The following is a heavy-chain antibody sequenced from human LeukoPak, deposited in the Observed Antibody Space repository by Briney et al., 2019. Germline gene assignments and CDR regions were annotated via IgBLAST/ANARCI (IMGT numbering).Heavy chain of an antibody. V-gene: IGHV4-59*08. CDR1: GGSISSYY. J-gene: IGHJ4*02. CDR3: TRRGRNNWGEGNDY. CDR2: INDSGST. Sequence: TPSQTLSLTCTVSGGSISSYYWSWIRQPPRKGLEWIWYINDSGSTNSNPSLKSRVTMSVDTSKNQFFLKLSSVTAADTAVYYCTRRGRNNWGEGNDYWGQGTLVTVSS. D-gene: IGHD1-1*01.